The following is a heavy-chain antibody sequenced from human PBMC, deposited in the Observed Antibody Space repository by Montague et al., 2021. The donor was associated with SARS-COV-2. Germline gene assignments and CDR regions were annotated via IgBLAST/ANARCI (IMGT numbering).Heavy chain of an antibody. CDR3: ARIWGATRGDAFDI. J-gene: IGHJ3*02. CDR2: IYWGDEK. CDR1: GFSITTSTMG. D-gene: IGHD1-26*01. V-gene: IGHV2-5*02. Sequence: PALVKPTQTLTLTCTFSGFSITTSTMGVGWIRQPPGKALEWLALIYWGDEKRFSPSLKSRLTITKDTFKDQVVLRMTNMDPADTATYYCARIWGATRGDAFDIWGQRTMVTVSS.